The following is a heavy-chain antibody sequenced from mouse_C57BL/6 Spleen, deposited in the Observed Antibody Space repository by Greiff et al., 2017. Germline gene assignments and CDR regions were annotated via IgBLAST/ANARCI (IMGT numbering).Heavy chain of an antibody. CDR1: GYTFTSYG. D-gene: IGHD1-1*01. V-gene: IGHV1-81*01. CDR3: AREGILLEMDY. J-gene: IGHJ4*01. CDR2: IYPRSGNT. Sequence: VKLQESGAELARPGASVKLSCKASGYTFTSYGISWVKQRTGQGLEWIGEIYPRSGNTYYNEKFKGKATLTADKSSSTAYMELRSLTSEDSAVYFCAREGILLEMDYWGQRTSVTVSS.